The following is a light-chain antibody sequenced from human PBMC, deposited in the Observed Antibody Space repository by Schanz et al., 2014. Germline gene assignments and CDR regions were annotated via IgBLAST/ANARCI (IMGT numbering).Light chain of an antibody. Sequence: QSALTQPASVSGSPGQSTTISCTGTSSDVGGFNYVSWYQQHPGKAPKLMIYDVSNRPSGVSNRFSGSKSGNTASLTISGLQAEDEADYYCSTYTSSRTIAFGGGTKLTVL. V-gene: IGLV2-14*01. CDR1: SSDVGGFNY. CDR2: DVS. J-gene: IGLJ3*02. CDR3: STYTSSRTIA.